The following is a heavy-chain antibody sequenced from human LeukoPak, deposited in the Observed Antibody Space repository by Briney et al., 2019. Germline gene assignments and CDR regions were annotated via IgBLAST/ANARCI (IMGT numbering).Heavy chain of an antibody. J-gene: IGHJ6*03. CDR3: ARDPYSGSYGADYYYYMDV. V-gene: IGHV3-23*01. CDR2: ISGSGGST. Sequence: GGSLRLSCAASGFTFSSYGMSWVRQAPGKGLEWVSAISGSGGSTYYADSVKGRFTISRDNSKNTLYLQMNSLRAEDTAVYYCARDPYSGSYGADYYYYMDVWGKGTTVTISS. D-gene: IGHD1-26*01. CDR1: GFTFSSYG.